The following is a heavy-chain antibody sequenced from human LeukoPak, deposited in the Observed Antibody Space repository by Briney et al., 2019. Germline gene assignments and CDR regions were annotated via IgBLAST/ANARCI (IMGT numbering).Heavy chain of an antibody. Sequence: PSETLSLTCAVYGGSFSGYYWSWIRQPPGKGLEWIGEINHSGSTNYNPSLKSRVTISVDTSKNQFSLKLSSVTAADTAVYYCARSNNCSGGSCYSGIDYWGQGTLVTVSS. J-gene: IGHJ4*02. CDR2: INHSGST. D-gene: IGHD2-15*01. V-gene: IGHV4-34*01. CDR3: ARSNNCSGGSCYSGIDY. CDR1: GGSFSGYY.